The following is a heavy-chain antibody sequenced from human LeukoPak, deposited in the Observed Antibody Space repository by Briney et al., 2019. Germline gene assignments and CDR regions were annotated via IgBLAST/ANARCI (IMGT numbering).Heavy chain of an antibody. D-gene: IGHD3-10*01. V-gene: IGHV4-34*01. CDR3: ARGSSGGSGRTDYYYYGMDV. Sequence: SETLSLTCAVYGGSFSGYYWSWIRQPPGKGLEWIGEINHSGSSNYNPSLKSRVTISVDTSKYQFSLKLSSVTAADTAVYYCARGSSGGSGRTDYYYYGMDVWGQGTTVTVSS. J-gene: IGHJ6*02. CDR2: INHSGSS. CDR1: GGSFSGYY.